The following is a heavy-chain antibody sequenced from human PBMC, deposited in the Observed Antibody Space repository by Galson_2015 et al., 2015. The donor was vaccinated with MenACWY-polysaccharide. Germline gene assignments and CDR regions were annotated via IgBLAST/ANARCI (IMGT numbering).Heavy chain of an antibody. Sequence: SLRLSCAASGSRFSNSGMHWVRQAPGKGLEWVAVIQYDGSKIAYADSVKGRFTISRDNSKNTLFLEMNSLGAEDTAVYYCAREGSRIVFLAFDTWGQGTMVTVSS. D-gene: IGHD6-13*01. CDR3: AREGSRIVFLAFDT. CDR1: GSRFSNSG. J-gene: IGHJ3*02. CDR2: IQYDGSKI. V-gene: IGHV3-33*01.